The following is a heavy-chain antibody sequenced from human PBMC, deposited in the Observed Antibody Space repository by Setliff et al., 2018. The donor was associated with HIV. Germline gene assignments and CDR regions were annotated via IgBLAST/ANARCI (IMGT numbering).Heavy chain of an antibody. D-gene: IGHD6-19*01. J-gene: IGHJ4*02. CDR2: ISAHSGYA. CDR3: ARDPQDTRGWYIYYFDY. V-gene: IGHV1-18*01. Sequence: ASVKVSCKASGYTLSTYGISWVRQAPGQGLEWMGWISAHSGYAKSAQKFQGRVTMDTDTSTNTAYMELKSLRSDDTAVYYCARDPQDTRGWYIYYFDYWGQGTLVPVSS. CDR1: GYTLSTYG.